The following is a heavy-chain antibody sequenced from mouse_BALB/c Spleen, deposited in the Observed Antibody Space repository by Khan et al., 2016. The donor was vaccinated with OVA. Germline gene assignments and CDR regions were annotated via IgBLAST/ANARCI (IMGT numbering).Heavy chain of an antibody. J-gene: IGHJ3*01. Sequence: QVQLQQSGAELAKPGASVKMSCKASGYTFTKYWMHWVKQRPGQGLEWIGYINPSTSYTEYNQKFKDKATLTADKSSSTAYMKLSSLTSEDSAVYYCVNHGSSSAWFTYWGQGTLVTVSA. D-gene: IGHD1-1*01. V-gene: IGHV1-7*01. CDR1: GYTFTKYW. CDR2: INPSTSYT. CDR3: VNHGSSSAWFTY.